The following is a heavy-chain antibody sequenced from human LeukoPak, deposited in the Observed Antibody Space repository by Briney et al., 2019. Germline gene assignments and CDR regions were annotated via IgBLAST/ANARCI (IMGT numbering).Heavy chain of an antibody. CDR1: GGSISSGDYY. CDR2: IYYSGST. CDR3: ARVSVDYYGSRYFDY. Sequence: PSETLSLTCTVSGGSISSGDYYWSWIRQPPGKGLEWIGYIYYSGSTYYNPSLKSRVTISVDTSKNQFSLKPSSVTAADTAVYYCARVSVDYYGSRYFDYWGQGTLVTVSS. D-gene: IGHD3-10*01. V-gene: IGHV4-30-4*01. J-gene: IGHJ4*02.